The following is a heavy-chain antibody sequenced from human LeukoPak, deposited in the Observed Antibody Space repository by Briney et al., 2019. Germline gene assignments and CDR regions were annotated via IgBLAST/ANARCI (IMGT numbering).Heavy chain of an antibody. J-gene: IGHJ4*02. CDR1: GLTFSSYW. CDR3: AKDGGLWVSAHWGDS. V-gene: IGHV3-74*01. CDR2: INSDGSST. Sequence: GGSLRLSCAASGLTFSSYWMHWVRQAPGKGLVWVSRINSDGSSTSYADSVKGRFTVSRDNSKNTLFLQKNSLRAEDTAVYYCAKDGGLWVSAHWGDSWGRGTLVTVSS. D-gene: IGHD7-27*01.